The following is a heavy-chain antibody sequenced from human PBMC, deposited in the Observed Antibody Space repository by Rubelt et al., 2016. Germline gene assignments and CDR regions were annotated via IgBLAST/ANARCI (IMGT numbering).Heavy chain of an antibody. CDR1: GDSITSSSYY. CDR2: IRYRGNT. Sequence: QLQLQESGPGLLRPSETLSLTCTVFGDSITSSSYYWGWIRRPPGKGLEWIGSIRYRGNTYCNTSLKSRLTMSVDASKSQCSRNRSAVTAAETAMYYCAREDEDAADNAFDIWGQGTMVTVSS. D-gene: IGHD6-13*01. J-gene: IGHJ3*02. V-gene: IGHV4-39*07. CDR3: AREDEDAADNAFDI.